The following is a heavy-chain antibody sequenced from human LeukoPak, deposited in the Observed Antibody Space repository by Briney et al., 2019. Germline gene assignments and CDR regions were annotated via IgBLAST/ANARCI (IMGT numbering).Heavy chain of an antibody. CDR3: ARAPSRLRFLEWLFDY. CDR2: IYTSGST. CDR1: GGSISSGSYY. D-gene: IGHD3-3*01. V-gene: IGHV4-61*02. Sequence: SQTLSLTCTVSGGSISSGSYYWSWIRQPAGKGLEWIGRIYTSGSTNYNPSLKSRVTMSVDTSKNQFSLKLSSVTAADTAVYYCARAPSRLRFLEWLFDYWGQGTLVTVSS. J-gene: IGHJ4*02.